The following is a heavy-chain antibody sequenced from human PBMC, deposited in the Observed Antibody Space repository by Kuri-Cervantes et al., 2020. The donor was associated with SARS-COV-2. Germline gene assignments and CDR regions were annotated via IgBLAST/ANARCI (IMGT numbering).Heavy chain of an antibody. Sequence: LSLTCAASGSTFSSYAMSWVRQAPGKGLEWVSAISGSGGSTYYADSVKGRFTISRDNSKNTLYLQMNSLRAEDTAVYYCAKDRAVARGAFDIWGQGTMVTVSS. CDR1: GSTFSSYA. CDR3: AKDRAVARGAFDI. CDR2: ISGSGGST. D-gene: IGHD3-10*01. J-gene: IGHJ3*02. V-gene: IGHV3-23*01.